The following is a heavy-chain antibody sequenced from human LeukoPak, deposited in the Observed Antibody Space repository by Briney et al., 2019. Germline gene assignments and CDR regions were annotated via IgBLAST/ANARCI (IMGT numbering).Heavy chain of an antibody. CDR3: AKYRLTMVRGVMFAFDI. Sequence: PGGSLRLSCAASGFTFSSYAMSWVRQAPGKGLEWVSATSGSGGSTYYADSVKGRFTISRDNSKNTLYLQMNSLRAEDTAVYYCAKYRLTMVRGVMFAFDIWGQGTMVTVSS. V-gene: IGHV3-23*01. CDR2: TSGSGGST. J-gene: IGHJ3*02. CDR1: GFTFSSYA. D-gene: IGHD3-10*01.